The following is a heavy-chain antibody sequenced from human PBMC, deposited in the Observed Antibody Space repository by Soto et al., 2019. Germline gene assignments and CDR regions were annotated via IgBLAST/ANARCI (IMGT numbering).Heavy chain of an antibody. D-gene: IGHD2-8*01. J-gene: IGHJ6*02. CDR3: ARDVLRGYYYYYGMDV. Sequence: QVQLQESGPGLVKPSQTLSLTCTVSGGSISSGGYYWSWIRQHPGKGLEWIGYIYYSGSTYYNPPLKSRVTISVDTSKNQFSLKLSSVTAADTAVYYCARDVLRGYYYYYGMDVWGQGTTVTVSS. CDR2: IYYSGST. V-gene: IGHV4-31*03. CDR1: GGSISSGGYY.